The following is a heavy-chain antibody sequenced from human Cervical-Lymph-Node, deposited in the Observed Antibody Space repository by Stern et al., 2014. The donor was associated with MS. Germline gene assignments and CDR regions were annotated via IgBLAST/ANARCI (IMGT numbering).Heavy chain of an antibody. Sequence: VQLVESGPGLVKPSGTLSLTCAVSGGSILRTDWWSWVRQPPGKGLEWIGKVEHSGYANSTPSLKSRVTTSVDNPKNQSPLTLTSVTAADTALYYCASRTLTFPYYFDSWGQGTLVTVSS. CDR3: ASRTLTFPYYFDS. CDR2: VEHSGYA. D-gene: IGHD3-9*01. CDR1: GGSILRTDW. J-gene: IGHJ4*02. V-gene: IGHV4-4*02.